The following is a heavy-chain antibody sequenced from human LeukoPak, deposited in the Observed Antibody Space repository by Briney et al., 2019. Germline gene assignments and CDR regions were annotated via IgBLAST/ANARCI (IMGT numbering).Heavy chain of an antibody. D-gene: IGHD3-10*01. V-gene: IGHV1-2*04. CDR1: GYTFTGCY. Sequence: ASVKVSCKASGYTFTGCYMHWVRQAPGQGLEWMGWINPNSGGTNYAQKFQGWVTMTRDTSISTAYMELSRPRSDDTAVYYCARDGYYDSGSYDHWGQGTLVTVSS. J-gene: IGHJ4*02. CDR2: INPNSGGT. CDR3: ARDGYYDSGSYDH.